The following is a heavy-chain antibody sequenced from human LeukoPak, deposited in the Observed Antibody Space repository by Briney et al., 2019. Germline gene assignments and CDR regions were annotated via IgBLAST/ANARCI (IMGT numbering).Heavy chain of an antibody. J-gene: IGHJ6*02. D-gene: IGHD3-22*01. CDR2: IYPADSDT. V-gene: IGHV5-51*01. CDR3: VRTNYFDSSGYSAGYYYGMDV. CDR1: GYRFTSQL. Sequence: GESLKTSCTATGYRFTSQLIGWVRQVPGKGLEWMGTIYPADSDTRYSPSFQGHVTLSADKSINTAYLQWSSLKASDTATYYCVRTNYFDSSGYSAGYYYGMDVWGQGSTVTVSS.